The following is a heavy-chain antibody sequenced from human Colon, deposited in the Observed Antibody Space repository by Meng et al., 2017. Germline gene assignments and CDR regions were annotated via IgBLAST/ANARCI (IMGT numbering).Heavy chain of an antibody. CDR2: IYYSGST. CDR1: GGSISSYY. D-gene: IGHD6-13*01. CDR3: ARVRSSSCGLDY. V-gene: IGHV4-59*01. Sequence: SETLSPTCTVSGGSISSYYWSWIRQPPGKGLEWIGYIYYSGSTNYNPSLKSRVTITVDTSTNQSSLKLSTVTAADTAVYYCARVRSSSCGLDYWGQGTLVTVSS. J-gene: IGHJ4*02.